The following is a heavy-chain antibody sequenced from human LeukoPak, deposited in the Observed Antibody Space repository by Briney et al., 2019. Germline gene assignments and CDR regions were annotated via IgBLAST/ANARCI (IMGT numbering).Heavy chain of an antibody. J-gene: IGHJ2*01. V-gene: IGHV3-20*04. CDR3: ARGYSYGRNWYFDL. D-gene: IGHD5-18*01. CDR1: GFTFDDYG. CDR2: IDWNGGST. Sequence: GGSLRLSCATSGFTFDDYGMSWVRQAPGKGLEWVSGIDWNGGSTGYADSVKGRFTISRDNAKNSLYLQMTSLRAEDTALYYCARGYSYGRNWYFDLWGRGTLVTVSS.